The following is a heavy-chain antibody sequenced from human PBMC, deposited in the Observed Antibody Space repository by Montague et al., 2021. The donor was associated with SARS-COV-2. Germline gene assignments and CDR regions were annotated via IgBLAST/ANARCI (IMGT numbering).Heavy chain of an antibody. D-gene: IGHD2/OR15-2a*01. V-gene: IGHV4-61*01. CDR1: GGSVSSGSYY. Sequence: SETLSLTCTVSGGSVSSGSYYWSWIRQPLGKRLEWIGYINYSGSTNYNPSLKSRVTISVDMSRNQFSLKLRSVTAADTAIYYCARPGRAPFHYAMDVWGQGTTVTVSS. J-gene: IGHJ6*02. CDR3: ARPGRAPFHYAMDV. CDR2: INYSGST.